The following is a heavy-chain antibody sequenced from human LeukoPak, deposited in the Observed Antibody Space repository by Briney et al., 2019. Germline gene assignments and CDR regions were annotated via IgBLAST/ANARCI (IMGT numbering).Heavy chain of an antibody. CDR2: TSYHGSNK. J-gene: IGHJ4*02. Sequence: GWSLRLSCAASGFTFSRYSMHWVRQAPGKGLEWLTLTSYHGSNKDYTDSVKGRFTISRDNSKNTLFLQMNSLRAEDTAIYFCARSPERLGQGYLDSWGQGTLVTVSS. CDR3: ARSPERLGQGYLDS. D-gene: IGHD3/OR15-3a*01. CDR1: GFTFSRYS. V-gene: IGHV3-30*04.